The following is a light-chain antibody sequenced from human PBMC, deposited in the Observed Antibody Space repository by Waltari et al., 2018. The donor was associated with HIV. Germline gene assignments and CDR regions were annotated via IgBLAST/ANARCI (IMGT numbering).Light chain of an antibody. CDR1: SSNIGSNF. V-gene: IGLV1-47*01. CDR3: AAWDDSLGGLWV. J-gene: IGLJ3*02. CDR2: GNN. Sequence: QSVLTQPPSASETPGQRVTISCSGSSSNIGSNFVYWYQQLPGTAPKLLIYGNNQRPSGVPDRFSGSRSGTSASLAISGLRSEDEADYYCAAWDDSLGGLWVFGGGTKQTVL.